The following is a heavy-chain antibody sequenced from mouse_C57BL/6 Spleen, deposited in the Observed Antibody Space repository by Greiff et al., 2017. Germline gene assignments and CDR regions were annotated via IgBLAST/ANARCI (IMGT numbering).Heavy chain of an antibody. V-gene: IGHV1-53*01. CDR3: ARDSSGYVSYYFDY. Sequence: QVQLQQPGTELVKPGASVKLSCTASGYTFTSYWMPWVKQRPGQGLEWIGNINPSNGGTNYNEKFKSKATLTVDKSSSTAYMQLSSLTSEDSAVYYCARDSSGYVSYYFDYWGQGTTLTVSS. CDR1: GYTFTSYW. J-gene: IGHJ2*01. D-gene: IGHD3-2*02. CDR2: INPSNGGT.